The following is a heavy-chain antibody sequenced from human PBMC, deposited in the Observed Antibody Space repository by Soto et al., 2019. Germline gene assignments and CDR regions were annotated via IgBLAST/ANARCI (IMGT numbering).Heavy chain of an antibody. Sequence: PSQTLSLTCAISGDSVSSNSAAWNWIRQSPSRGLEWLGRTYYRSKWYNDYAVSVKSRITINPDTSKNQFSLQLNSVTPEDTAVYYCARGDTYYYDSSGYYWPGGMAVWGQGTTVTVSS. CDR1: GDSVSSNSAA. D-gene: IGHD3-22*01. V-gene: IGHV6-1*01. J-gene: IGHJ6*02. CDR2: TYYRSKWYN. CDR3: ARGDTYYYDSSGYYWPGGMAV.